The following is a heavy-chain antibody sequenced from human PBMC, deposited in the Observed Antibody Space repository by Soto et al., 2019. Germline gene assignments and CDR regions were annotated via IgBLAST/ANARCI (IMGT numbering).Heavy chain of an antibody. J-gene: IGHJ4*02. CDR2: ISYHGSDK. CDR3: AKDHLTTTVTTVGY. D-gene: IGHD4-17*01. CDR1: GFTFSNYG. V-gene: IGHV3-30*18. Sequence: QVQLVESGGGMVQPGRSLRLSCAASGFTFSNYGMHWVRQAPGKGLEWVAVISYHGSDKYYADSVKGRFTISRDNSKKTLYLLMDSLRAEDTAVYYCAKDHLTTTVTTVGYWGQGTLVTVSS.